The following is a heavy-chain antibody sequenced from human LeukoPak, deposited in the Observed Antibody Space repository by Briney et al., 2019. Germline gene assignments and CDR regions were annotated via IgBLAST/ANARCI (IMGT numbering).Heavy chain of an antibody. J-gene: IGHJ4*02. CDR2: ISGSGGST. CDR3: AKDHYYGSGSPLGY. CDR1: GFTFSSYA. Sequence: GGSLRLSCAAAGFTFSSYAMSWVRQAPGKGLEWVSAISGSGGSTYYADSVKGRFTISRDNSKNTLYLQMNSLRAEDTAVYYCAKDHYYGSGSPLGYWGQGTLVTVSS. V-gene: IGHV3-23*01. D-gene: IGHD3-10*01.